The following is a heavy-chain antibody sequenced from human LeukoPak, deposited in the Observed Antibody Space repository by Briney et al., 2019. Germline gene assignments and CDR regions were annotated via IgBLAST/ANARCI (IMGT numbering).Heavy chain of an antibody. J-gene: IGHJ4*02. D-gene: IGHD3-10*01. Sequence: GGSLRLSCAASGFTFSDYYMSWIRQAPGKGLEWVSYISSSGSTIYYADSVKGQFTISRDNAKNSLYLQMNSVRAEDTAVYFCARGGVDHYGSGTYYLMYYFDHWGQGALVTVSS. CDR1: GFTFSDYY. V-gene: IGHV3-11*01. CDR3: ARGGVDHYGSGTYYLMYYFDH. CDR2: ISSSGSTI.